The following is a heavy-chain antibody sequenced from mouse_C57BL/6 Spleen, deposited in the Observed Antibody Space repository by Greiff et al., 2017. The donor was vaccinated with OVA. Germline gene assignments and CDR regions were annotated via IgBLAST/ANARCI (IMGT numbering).Heavy chain of an antibody. Sequence: QVHVKQPGAELVKPGASVKLSCKASGYTFTSYWMHWVKQRPGQGLEWIGMIHPNSGSTNYNEKFKSKATLTVDKSYSTAYMQLSSLTSEDSAVYYCAKGAPYYGNYFDYAMDYWGQGTSVTVSS. J-gene: IGHJ4*01. D-gene: IGHD2-10*01. CDR3: AKGAPYYGNYFDYAMDY. CDR2: IHPNSGST. CDR1: GYTFTSYW. V-gene: IGHV1-64*01.